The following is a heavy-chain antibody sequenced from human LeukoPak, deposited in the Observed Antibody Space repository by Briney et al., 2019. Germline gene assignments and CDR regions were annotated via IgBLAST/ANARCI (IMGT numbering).Heavy chain of an antibody. J-gene: IGHJ3*02. V-gene: IGHV5-51*01. D-gene: IGHD5-24*01. CDR3: ARPRRDGYNYDAFDI. Sequence: GESLKISCKGSGYSFSNYWIGWVRQMPGKGLEWMGIRYSGDSDTRYSPSFQGQVTISADKSISTAYLQWSSLKVSDTAMYYCARPRRDGYNYDAFDIWGQGTTVTVSS. CDR2: RYSGDSDT. CDR1: GYSFSNYW.